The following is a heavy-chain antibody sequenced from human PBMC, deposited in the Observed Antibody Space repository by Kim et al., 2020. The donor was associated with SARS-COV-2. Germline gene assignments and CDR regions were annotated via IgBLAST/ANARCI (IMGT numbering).Heavy chain of an antibody. CDR3: ARHELTALYYFDY. J-gene: IGHJ4*02. V-gene: IGHV4-59*08. D-gene: IGHD2-21*02. Sequence: YNPTLKSRVTISVDTSKNQFSLKLSSVTAADTAVYYCARHELTALYYFDYWGQGTLVTVSS.